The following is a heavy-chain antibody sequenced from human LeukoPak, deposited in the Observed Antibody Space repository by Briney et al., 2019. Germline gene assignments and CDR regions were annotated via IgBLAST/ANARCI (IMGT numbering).Heavy chain of an antibody. CDR1: GGSISSGYY. D-gene: IGHD4-23*01. CDR3: ARDCTVVTARDFDY. J-gene: IGHJ4*02. CDR2: IYHSGST. Sequence: PSETLSLTCTVSGGSISSGYYWGWIRQPPGKGLEWIGSIYHSGSTYYNPSLKSRVTISVDTSKNQFSLKLSSVTAADTAVYYCARDCTVVTARDFDYWGQGTLVTVSS. V-gene: IGHV4-38-2*02.